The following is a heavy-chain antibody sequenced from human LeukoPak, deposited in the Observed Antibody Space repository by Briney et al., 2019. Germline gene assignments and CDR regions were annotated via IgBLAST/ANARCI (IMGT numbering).Heavy chain of an antibody. D-gene: IGHD5-18*01. CDR2: ISSSGSTI. J-gene: IGHJ4*02. V-gene: IGHV3-48*04. CDR3: SRLRGYSYGYADY. Sequence: GGFLRLSCAASGFTFSSYSMNWVRQAPGKGLERVSYISSSGSTIDYADSVKGRFTISRDNAKNSLYLQMNSLRAEDTAVYYCSRLRGYSYGYADYWGQGTLVTVSS. CDR1: GFTFSSYS.